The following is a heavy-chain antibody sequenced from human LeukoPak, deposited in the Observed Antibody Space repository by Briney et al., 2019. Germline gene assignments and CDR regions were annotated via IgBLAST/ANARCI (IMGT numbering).Heavy chain of an antibody. D-gene: IGHD3-10*01. J-gene: IGHJ4*02. V-gene: IGHV4-59*01. CDR1: GGSFSSYY. CDR2: IYYTGST. Sequence: PSETLSLTCTVSGGSFSSYYWSWIRQPPGKGLEWIGYIYYTGSTNYNPSLNSRVTLSVDTSKNQFSLNLSSVTAADTAVYYCARDLGPSRGFDYWGQGTLVTVSS. CDR3: ARDLGPSRGFDY.